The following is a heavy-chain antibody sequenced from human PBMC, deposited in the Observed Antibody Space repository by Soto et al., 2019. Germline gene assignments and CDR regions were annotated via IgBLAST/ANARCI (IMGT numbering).Heavy chain of an antibody. CDR2: VYDTGST. D-gene: IGHD3-10*01. V-gene: IGHV4-59*08. CDR1: SGPSRSHN. CDR3: VRQGIGALHGLVDV. Sequence: QVQLQQSGPGLVKPSETLSLTCTVSSGPSRSHNWGWIRQSPGRGLEWIGYVYDTGSTSYNPSLASRVTISAATSTNQLSLTLSSVTAADTAVYYCVRQGIGALHGLVDVWGQGTTVSVSS. J-gene: IGHJ6*02.